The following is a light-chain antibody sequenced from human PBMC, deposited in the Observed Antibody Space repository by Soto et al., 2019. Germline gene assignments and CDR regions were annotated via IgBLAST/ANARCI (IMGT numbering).Light chain of an antibody. Sequence: DIQMTQSPSTLSASVRDRVTITCRASQSISSWLAWYQQKPGKAPKLLIYDASSLESGVPSRFSGSGSGTEFTLTISSLQPDDFATYYCLQYNSHWTFGQGTKV. CDR3: LQYNSHWT. J-gene: IGKJ1*01. V-gene: IGKV1-5*01. CDR1: QSISSW. CDR2: DAS.